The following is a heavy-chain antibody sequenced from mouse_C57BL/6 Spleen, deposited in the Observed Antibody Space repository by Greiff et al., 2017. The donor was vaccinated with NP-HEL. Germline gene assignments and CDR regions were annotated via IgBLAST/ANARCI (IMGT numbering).Heavy chain of an antibody. CDR2: INPYNGGT. V-gene: IGHV1-19*01. CDR1: GYTFTDYY. Sequence: VQLQQSGPVLVKPGASVKMSCKASGYTFTDYYMNWVKQSPGKSLEWIGVINPYNGGTSYTQKFKGQATLSVDKSTSTAYMELSSLTSEDSAVYYCAREDYGSSLYFDYWGQGTTLTVSS. J-gene: IGHJ2*01. D-gene: IGHD1-1*01. CDR3: AREDYGSSLYFDY.